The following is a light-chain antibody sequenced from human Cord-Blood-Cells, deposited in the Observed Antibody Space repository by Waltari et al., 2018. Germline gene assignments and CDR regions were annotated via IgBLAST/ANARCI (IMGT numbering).Light chain of an antibody. V-gene: IGKV1-5*01. J-gene: IGKJ1*01. CDR2: DAS. CDR1: QSISSW. CDR3: QQYNSYGT. Sequence: DIQMTQSPSTLSASVGDRVTITCRTSQSISSWLAWYQQKPGKAPKLLIYDASSLESGVPSRFSVSGSGTEFTLTISSLQPDDFATYYCQQYNSYGTFGQGTKVEI.